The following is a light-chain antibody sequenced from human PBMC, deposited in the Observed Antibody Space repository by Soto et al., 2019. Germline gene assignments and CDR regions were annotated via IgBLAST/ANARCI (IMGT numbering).Light chain of an antibody. CDR1: QSVSHN. CDR2: GAS. Sequence: EIVMTQSPATLSVSPGERSTLSCRASQSVSHNVAWYQQKPGQAPRLLMYGASTRATGVPARFSGSASGTEFTLTISSLQSEDFVVYFCQQYSTLPHTFGQGTKLEVK. J-gene: IGKJ2*01. V-gene: IGKV3-15*01. CDR3: QQYSTLPHT.